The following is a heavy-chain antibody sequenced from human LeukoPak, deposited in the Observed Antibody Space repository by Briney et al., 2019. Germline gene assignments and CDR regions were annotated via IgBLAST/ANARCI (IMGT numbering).Heavy chain of an antibody. D-gene: IGHD3-22*01. V-gene: IGHV3-23*01. Sequence: GGSLTLSCEVSGFSFNSYAMSWVRQAPGKGLEWVSAIFGSGESTFYADSVKGRFTISRDNSKNTLYLQMNSLRAEDTAVYYCAKASAMIVVVSKHFNYWGQGTLVTVSS. CDR1: GFSFNSYA. CDR2: IFGSGEST. J-gene: IGHJ4*02. CDR3: AKASAMIVVVSKHFNY.